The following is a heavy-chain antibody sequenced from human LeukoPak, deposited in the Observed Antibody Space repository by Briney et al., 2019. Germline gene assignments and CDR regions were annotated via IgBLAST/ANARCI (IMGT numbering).Heavy chain of an antibody. Sequence: GGSLRLSCAASGFTVSSNYMSWVRQAPGKGLEWVSVIYSGGSTYYADSVKGRFTISRDNSKNTLYLQMNSLRAEDTAVYYCAKDSRAALPSYYGMDVWGQGTTVTVSS. CDR2: IYSGGST. V-gene: IGHV3-53*01. CDR1: GFTVSSNY. J-gene: IGHJ6*02. CDR3: AKDSRAALPSYYGMDV. D-gene: IGHD6-25*01.